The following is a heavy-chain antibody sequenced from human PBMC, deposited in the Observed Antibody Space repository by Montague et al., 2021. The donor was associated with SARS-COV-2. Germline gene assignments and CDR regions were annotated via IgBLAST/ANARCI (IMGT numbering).Heavy chain of an antibody. D-gene: IGHD1-26*01. CDR1: GFSLSTTGMC. CDR2: LDWDGDK. J-gene: IGHJ6*02. Sequence: PALVKPTQTLTLTCSFSGFSLSTTGMCISWIRQPPGKALEWLALLDWDGDKYYSTSLRTRLTISKDTSKDQVVLTMTKMDPVDTATYYCARVGFGHYDAVDVWGQGTTVTVSS. CDR3: ARVGFGHYDAVDV. V-gene: IGHV2-70*13.